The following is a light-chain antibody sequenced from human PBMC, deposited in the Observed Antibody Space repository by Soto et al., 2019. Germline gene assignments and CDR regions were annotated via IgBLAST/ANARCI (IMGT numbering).Light chain of an antibody. CDR1: QFVSSSY. CDR3: QQYGSSPQT. J-gene: IGKJ2*01. Sequence: EIVLTQSPGTLSLSPGERATLSCRASQFVSSSYLAWYQQRPGQAPRLLIYDTSSRATGIPDRFSGSGSGTDFPLTISRLEPEDFAVYYCQQYGSSPQTFGQGTKLEIK. CDR2: DTS. V-gene: IGKV3-20*01.